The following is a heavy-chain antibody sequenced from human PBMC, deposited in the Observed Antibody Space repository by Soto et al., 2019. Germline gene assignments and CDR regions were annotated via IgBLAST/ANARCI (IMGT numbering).Heavy chain of an antibody. V-gene: IGHV5-51*01. CDR1: GYRFTSYW. CDR3: ARRQDYYDSSGYFDY. CDR2: IYPGDSDT. Sequence: GESLKISCKGSGYRFTSYWIGWVRQMPGKGLEWMGIIYPGDSDTRYSPSFQGQVTISADKSISTAYLQWSSLKASDTAMYYCARRQDYYDSSGYFDYWGQGTLVTVSS. J-gene: IGHJ4*02. D-gene: IGHD3-22*01.